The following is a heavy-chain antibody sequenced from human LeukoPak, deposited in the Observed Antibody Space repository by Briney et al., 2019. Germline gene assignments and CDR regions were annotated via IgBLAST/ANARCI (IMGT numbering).Heavy chain of an antibody. Sequence: GASVKVSCKASGGTFSSYAISWVRQAPGQGLEWMGGIIPIFGTANYAQKFQGRVTITADESTSTAYMELSSLRSDDTAVYYCARPLEVAARHAFDIWGQGTMVTVSS. J-gene: IGHJ3*02. D-gene: IGHD6-6*01. CDR3: ARPLEVAARHAFDI. CDR2: IIPIFGTA. V-gene: IGHV1-69*01. CDR1: GGTFSSYA.